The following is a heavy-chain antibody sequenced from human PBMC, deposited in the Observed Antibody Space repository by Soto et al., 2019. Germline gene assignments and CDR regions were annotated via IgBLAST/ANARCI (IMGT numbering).Heavy chain of an antibody. J-gene: IGHJ4*02. CDR1: GGSVSSGSYY. V-gene: IGHV4-61*01. CDR3: ARVTVRGYSYGGFDY. CDR2: IYYSGST. Sequence: SETLSLTCTVSGGSVSSGSYYWSWIRQPPGKGLEWIGYIYYSGSTNYNPSLKSRVTISVDTSKNQFSLKLSSVTAADTAVYYCARVTVRGYSYGGFDYWGQGTLVTVSS. D-gene: IGHD5-18*01.